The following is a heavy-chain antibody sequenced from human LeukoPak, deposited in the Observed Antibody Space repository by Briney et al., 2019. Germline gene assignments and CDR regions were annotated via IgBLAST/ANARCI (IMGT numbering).Heavy chain of an antibody. D-gene: IGHD3-22*01. Sequence: SETLSLTCTVSGGSVSSGSYYWSWIRQPPGKGLEWIGYIYYSGSTNYNPSLKSRVTISVDTSKNQFSLKLSSVTAADTAVYYCARDGADYYDSSGYSYFDYWGQGTLVTVSS. CDR3: ARDGADYYDSSGYSYFDY. J-gene: IGHJ4*02. CDR1: GGSVSSGSYY. CDR2: IYYSGST. V-gene: IGHV4-61*01.